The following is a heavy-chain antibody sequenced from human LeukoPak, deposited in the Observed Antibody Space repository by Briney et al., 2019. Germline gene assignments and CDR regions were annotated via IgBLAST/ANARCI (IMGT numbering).Heavy chain of an antibody. V-gene: IGHV4-39*01. CDR3: ARHYIAAGGGDAFDI. Sequence: PSETLSLTCTVSGGSISSSSYYWGWIRQPPGKGLEWIGSVYYSGSTYYNPSLKSRVTISIDTPENQFSLKLSSVTAADTAIYYCARHYIAAGGGDAFDIWGQGTMVIVSS. CDR2: VYYSGST. D-gene: IGHD6-13*01. CDR1: GGSISSSSYY. J-gene: IGHJ3*02.